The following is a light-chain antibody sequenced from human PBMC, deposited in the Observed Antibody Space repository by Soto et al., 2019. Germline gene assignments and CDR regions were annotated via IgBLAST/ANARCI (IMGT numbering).Light chain of an antibody. CDR3: YQYNNWPGM. CDR1: QSVSSK. V-gene: IGKV3-15*01. Sequence: EIVLTQSPGTLSVSPGERANLSCRASQSVSSKLAWYQQKPGQAPRLLFYGASTGATGIPARFSGSGSEAEFTLSISSLQSEDFAVYYCYQYNNWPGMFGQGTKVEIK. CDR2: GAS. J-gene: IGKJ1*01.